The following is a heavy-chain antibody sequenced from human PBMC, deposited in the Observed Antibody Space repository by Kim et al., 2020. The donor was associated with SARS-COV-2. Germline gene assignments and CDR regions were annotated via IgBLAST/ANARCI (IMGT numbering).Heavy chain of an antibody. CDR1: GFTFSRYG. CDR3: AAYYYYGMDV. Sequence: GSLRLSCAASGFTFSRYGMHWVRQAPGKGLEWVAVISHDGSNKYCADSVKGRFTISRDNSKNTLYLQMNNLRAEDTAVYYCAAYYYYGMDVWGQGTTVTVSS. V-gene: IGHV3-30*03. J-gene: IGHJ6*02. CDR2: ISHDGSNK.